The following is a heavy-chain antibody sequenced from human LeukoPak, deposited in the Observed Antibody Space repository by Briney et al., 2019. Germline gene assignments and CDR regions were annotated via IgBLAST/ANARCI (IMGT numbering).Heavy chain of an antibody. CDR1: GFTFSSYG. D-gene: IGHD4-23*01. CDR2: IRYDGNDK. Sequence: GGSLRLSCVTSGFTFSSYGIHWVRQAPGKGLEWVAFIRYDGNDKFYADSVRGRFTISRDNSKNTLYLQMNSLRAEDTAGYYCARSGNSEWTQYYYYYYYMDVWGKGTTVTVSS. V-gene: IGHV3-30*02. J-gene: IGHJ6*03. CDR3: ARSGNSEWTQYYYYYYYMDV.